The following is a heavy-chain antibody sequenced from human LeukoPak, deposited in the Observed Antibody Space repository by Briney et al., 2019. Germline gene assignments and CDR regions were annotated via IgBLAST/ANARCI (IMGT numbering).Heavy chain of an antibody. Sequence: SETLSLTCTASGGSINSTRYYWGWIRQPPGKGLEWIGSIYYSGDTHYNPSLRSRVTISVETSKNQFSLKMNSMTAADTSVYYCATGSMTTRYYYYFYMDVWGKGTTVTVSS. CDR3: ATGSMTTRYYYYFYMDV. CDR2: IYYSGDT. CDR1: GGSINSTRYY. J-gene: IGHJ6*03. V-gene: IGHV4-39*01. D-gene: IGHD4-11*01.